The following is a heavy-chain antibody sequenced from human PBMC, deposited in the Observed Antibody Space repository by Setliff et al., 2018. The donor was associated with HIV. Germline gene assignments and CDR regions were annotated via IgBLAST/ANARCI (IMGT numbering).Heavy chain of an antibody. J-gene: IGHJ4*02. D-gene: IGHD2-21*02. CDR2: INWNGGNT. V-gene: IGHV3-20*04. CDR3: AREVHISVTAGLDH. Sequence: GGSLRLSCAASGFTFDDYGMSWVRQTPGRGLEWVSGINWNGGNTYYADSVKGRFTISRDDAKNSLYLQMSSLRAEDTAFYYCAREVHISVTAGLDHWGQGTLVTVSS. CDR1: GFTFDDYG.